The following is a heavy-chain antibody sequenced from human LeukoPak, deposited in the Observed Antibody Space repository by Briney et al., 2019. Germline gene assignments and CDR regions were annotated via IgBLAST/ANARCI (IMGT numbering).Heavy chain of an antibody. Sequence: SETLSLTCTVSGGSISSYYWSWIRQPPGKGLEWIGYIYYSGSTNYNPSPKSRVTISVDTSKNQFSLKLSSVTAADTAVYYCARSGVYDSSGYYPDAFDIWGQGTMVTVSS. D-gene: IGHD3-22*01. CDR2: IYYSGST. V-gene: IGHV4-59*01. CDR3: ARSGVYDSSGYYPDAFDI. J-gene: IGHJ3*02. CDR1: GGSISSYY.